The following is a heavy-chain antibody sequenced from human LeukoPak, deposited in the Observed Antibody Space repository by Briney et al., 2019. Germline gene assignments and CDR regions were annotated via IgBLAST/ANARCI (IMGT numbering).Heavy chain of an antibody. CDR3: ARDGGIAAAWYYFDY. J-gene: IGHJ4*02. D-gene: IGHD6-13*01. CDR2: ISAYNGNT. CDR1: GYTFTSYG. Sequence: ASVKVSCKASGYTFTSYGISWVRQAPGQGLEWMGWISAYNGNTNYAQKLQGRVTMTTDTSTSTAYMELSSLRSEDTAVYYCARDGGIAAAWYYFDYWGQGTLVTVSS. V-gene: IGHV1-18*01.